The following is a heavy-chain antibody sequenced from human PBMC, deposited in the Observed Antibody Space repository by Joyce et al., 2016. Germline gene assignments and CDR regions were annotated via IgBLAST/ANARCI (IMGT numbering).Heavy chain of an antibody. Sequence: QVQLQESGPRLVKPSQTLSLACTVSGGSINSGPYYWTWIRQHPGKGLEWLGFIDHSGSTYYNPSLKSRLSISIKTSKNQFSLNLNSVTAADTAVYYCVRGTGETAASGTDWFDPWGQGTLVTVSS. D-gene: IGHD6-13*01. J-gene: IGHJ5*02. CDR1: GGSINSGPYY. CDR3: VRGTGETAASGTDWFDP. CDR2: IDHSGST. V-gene: IGHV4-31*03.